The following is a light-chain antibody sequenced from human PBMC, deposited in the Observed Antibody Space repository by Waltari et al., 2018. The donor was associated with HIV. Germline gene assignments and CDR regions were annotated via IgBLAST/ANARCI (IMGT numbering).Light chain of an antibody. CDR1: QSVLYSSNNKNY. J-gene: IGKJ1*01. V-gene: IGKV4-1*01. Sequence: DIVMTQSPDSLAVSLGERATFNCKSSQSVLYSSNNKNYLAWFQQKPGQPPKLLIHWASTRRSGVPDRLSGSGSGTDFTLTISSLQAEDVAVYYCQQYYSSPWTFGQGTKVEIK. CDR3: QQYYSSPWT. CDR2: WAS.